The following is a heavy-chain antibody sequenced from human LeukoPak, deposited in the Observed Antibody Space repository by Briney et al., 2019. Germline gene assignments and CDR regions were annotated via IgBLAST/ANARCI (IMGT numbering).Heavy chain of an antibody. Sequence: PGGSLRLSCAASEFTFSSYWMSWVRQAPGKGLEWVANIKQDGSEKYYVDSVEGRFTISRDNAKNSLYLQMNSLRAEDTAVYYCARELSSGYYYVGYYYYYMDVWGKGTTVTVSS. CDR2: IKQDGSEK. CDR3: ARELSSGYYYVGYYYYYMDV. D-gene: IGHD3-22*01. J-gene: IGHJ6*03. V-gene: IGHV3-7*01. CDR1: EFTFSSYW.